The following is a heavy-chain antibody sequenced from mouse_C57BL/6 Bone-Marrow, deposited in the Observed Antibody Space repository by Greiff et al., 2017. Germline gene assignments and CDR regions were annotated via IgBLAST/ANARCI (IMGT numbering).Heavy chain of an antibody. CDR3: ARARYDDAMYY. CDR2: IHPNSGST. Sequence: QVQLQQPGAELVKPGASVKLSCKASGYTFTSYWMHWVKQRPGQGLEWIGMIHPNSGSTNYNEKFKSKATLTVDKSSSTAYMQLSSLTSEDSAVYYCARARYDDAMYYWGQGTSVTVSS. J-gene: IGHJ4*01. D-gene: IGHD2-12*01. CDR1: GYTFTSYW. V-gene: IGHV1-64*01.